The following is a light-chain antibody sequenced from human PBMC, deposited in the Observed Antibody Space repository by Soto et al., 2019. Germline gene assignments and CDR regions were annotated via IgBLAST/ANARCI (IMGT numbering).Light chain of an antibody. V-gene: IGKV1-39*01. J-gene: IGKJ4*01. CDR2: AAS. Sequence: DIQMTQSPSSLSASVGDRVSITCRASQYISDFLNWYQQKPGKAPVILIYAASTLQSGVPSRFTGSRSEANFTLIISSLQPEDFATYYCQQSYTTPLTFGGGTKVDIK. CDR3: QQSYTTPLT. CDR1: QYISDF.